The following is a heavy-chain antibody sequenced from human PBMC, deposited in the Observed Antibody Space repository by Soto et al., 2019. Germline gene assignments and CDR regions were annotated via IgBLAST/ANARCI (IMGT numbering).Heavy chain of an antibody. D-gene: IGHD3-22*01. CDR3: ARDTQYYYDSSGYSGAGIAFDI. CDR1: GGSISSGGYY. V-gene: IGHV4-31*03. CDR2: IYYSGGT. Sequence: SETLSLTCTVSGGSISSGGYYWSWIRQHPGKGLEWIGYIYYSGGTYYNPSLKSRVTISVDTSKNQFSLKLSSVTAADTAVYYCARDTQYYYDSSGYSGAGIAFDIWGQGTMVTVSS. J-gene: IGHJ3*02.